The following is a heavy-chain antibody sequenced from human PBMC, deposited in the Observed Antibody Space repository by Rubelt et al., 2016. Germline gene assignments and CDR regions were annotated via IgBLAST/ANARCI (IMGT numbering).Heavy chain of an antibody. J-gene: IGHJ3*02. Sequence: QVQLHQWGGGLLKPSATLSLTCAVDGEPFRGYSWTWIRQPPGGGLEWIGNAYYSGNAYYNPSLKSRVTITVDTSKDQHSPKLGAGTAADTAVYYCARHEQQLAAFDIWGPGTMVTVSS. CDR1: GEPFRGYS. V-gene: IGHV4-34*01. CDR3: ARHEQQLAAFDI. CDR2: AYYSGNA. D-gene: IGHD6-13*01.